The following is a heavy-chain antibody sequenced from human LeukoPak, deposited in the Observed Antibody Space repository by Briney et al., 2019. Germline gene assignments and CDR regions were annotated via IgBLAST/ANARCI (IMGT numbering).Heavy chain of an antibody. CDR3: ASRSINWYRGNNWFDP. CDR2: IYSGGTT. J-gene: IGHJ5*02. V-gene: IGHV3-66*01. D-gene: IGHD6-13*01. CDR1: GFTVSTNY. Sequence: SGGSLRLSCAASGFTVSTNYMSWVRQAPGKGLEWVSVIYSGGTTYYADSVKGRFTISRDNSKNTLYLQMNSLRVEDTAVYYCASRSINWYRGNNWFDPWGQGTLVTVSS.